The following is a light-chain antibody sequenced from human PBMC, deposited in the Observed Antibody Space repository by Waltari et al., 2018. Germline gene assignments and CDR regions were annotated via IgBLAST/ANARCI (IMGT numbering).Light chain of an antibody. CDR2: GTS. J-gene: IGKJ1*01. Sequence: IVLTQSPGTLSLSPGGRATLSCRASQNIGHYLAWYQQKPGQAPRLLIYGTSTRAAGIPDRFSGSGSGADFSLTITRQEPEDFAVYYCQHHVRLPATFGQGTKV. CDR3: QHHVRLPAT. CDR1: QNIGHY. V-gene: IGKV3-20*01.